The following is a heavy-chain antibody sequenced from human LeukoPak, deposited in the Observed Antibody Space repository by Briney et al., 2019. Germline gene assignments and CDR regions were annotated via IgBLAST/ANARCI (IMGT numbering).Heavy chain of an antibody. CDR2: INPKSGGT. CDR3: ARPYFDSPSEVGWFDP. CDR1: GYTFTGYY. Sequence: ASVKVSCKASGYTFTGYYMHWVRQAPGQGLEWMGWINPKSGGTNYAQKFQGRVTMTRDTSISTAYMELSRLRSDDTAVYYCARPYFDSPSEVGWFDPWGQGTLVTVSS. J-gene: IGHJ5*02. V-gene: IGHV1-2*02. D-gene: IGHD3-9*01.